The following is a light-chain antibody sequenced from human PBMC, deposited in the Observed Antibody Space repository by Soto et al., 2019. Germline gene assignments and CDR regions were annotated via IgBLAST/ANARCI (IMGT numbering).Light chain of an antibody. CDR2: GAS. V-gene: IGKV3-20*01. J-gene: IGKJ4*01. CDR1: QSVSSSY. Sequence: EIVLTQSPGTLSLSPGERATLSCRASQSVSSSYLAWYQQKPGQAPRLLIYGASSRATGIPDRFSGSGSGTDFTLTISRLEPEDVAVYYCQQDGSSPAVTFGGGTKVEIK. CDR3: QQDGSSPAVT.